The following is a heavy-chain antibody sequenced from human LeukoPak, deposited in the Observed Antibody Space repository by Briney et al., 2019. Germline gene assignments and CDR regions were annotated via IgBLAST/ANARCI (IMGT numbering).Heavy chain of an antibody. CDR3: ARDQGSYGMDV. V-gene: IGHV3-74*01. CDR1: GFTFRSYW. CDR2: INRDGSNI. D-gene: IGHD3-10*01. J-gene: IGHJ6*02. Sequence: GGSLRLSCTASGFTFRSYWMHWVRQVPGKGLVWVSRINRDGSNIVYADSVEGRFTISRDNAKNTLSLQMNSLRAEDTAVYYCARDQGSYGMDVWGQGTTVTVSS.